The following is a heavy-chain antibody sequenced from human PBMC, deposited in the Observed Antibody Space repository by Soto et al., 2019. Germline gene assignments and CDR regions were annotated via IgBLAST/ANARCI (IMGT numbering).Heavy chain of an antibody. J-gene: IGHJ4*02. D-gene: IGHD2-15*01. Sequence: ASVKVSCKASGYTFTSYDINWVRQATGQGLEWMGWMNPNSGNTGYAQKFQGRVTMTRNTSISTAYMELSSLRSEDTAVYYCARGRGYCSGGSCYGDYWGQGTLVTVSS. CDR3: ARGRGYCSGGSCYGDY. CDR2: MNPNSGNT. CDR1: GYTFTSYD. V-gene: IGHV1-8*01.